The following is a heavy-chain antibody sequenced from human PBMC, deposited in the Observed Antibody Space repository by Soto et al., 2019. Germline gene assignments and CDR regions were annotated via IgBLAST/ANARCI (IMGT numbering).Heavy chain of an antibody. CDR1: GDSSSSSNYF. J-gene: IGHJ4*02. Sequence: SETLSLTCPVSGDSSSSSNYFWGWIRQPPGKGLEWIGTIFYSGSTYYNPSLKSRVTISVDTSKNQFSLRLISVTAADTALYYCARRYGWLYFDYWGQGSLVTVSS. CDR2: IFYSGST. CDR3: ARRYGWLYFDY. V-gene: IGHV4-39*01. D-gene: IGHD6-19*01.